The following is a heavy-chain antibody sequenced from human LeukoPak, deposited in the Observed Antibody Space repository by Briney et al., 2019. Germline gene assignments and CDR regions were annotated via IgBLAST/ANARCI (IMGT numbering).Heavy chain of an antibody. D-gene: IGHD3-10*01. Sequence: GGSLRLSCAAAGFTFSNYAMTWVRQAPGRGLEWVSSISGSGGSTYYADSVKGRFTISRDNSKNTLYLQMYSLRAEDTAVYYCAEITMASNWGQGTLVTVSS. CDR2: ISGSGGST. V-gene: IGHV3-23*01. CDR1: GFTFSNYA. CDR3: AEITMASN. J-gene: IGHJ4*02.